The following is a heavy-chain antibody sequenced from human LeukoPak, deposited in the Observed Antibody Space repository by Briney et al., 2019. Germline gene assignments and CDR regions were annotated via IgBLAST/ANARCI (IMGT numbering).Heavy chain of an antibody. J-gene: IGHJ4*02. Sequence: GRSLRLSCAASGFTFSSYGMHWVRQAPGKGLEWVSSISSSSSYIYYADSVKGRFTISRDNAKNSLYLQMNSLRAEDTAVYYCARDGLPTVDTAMVYYFDYWGQGTLVTVSS. D-gene: IGHD5-18*01. CDR1: GFTFSSYG. V-gene: IGHV3-21*01. CDR3: ARDGLPTVDTAMVYYFDY. CDR2: ISSSSSYI.